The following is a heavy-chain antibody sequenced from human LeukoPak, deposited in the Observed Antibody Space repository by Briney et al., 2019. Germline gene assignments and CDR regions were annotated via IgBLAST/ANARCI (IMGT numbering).Heavy chain of an antibody. V-gene: IGHV3-23*01. CDR3: AKDHYDSSGYYYDRDFDY. CDR1: GFTFSNYA. D-gene: IGHD3-22*01. CDR2: ISGSGVNT. Sequence: GGSLRLSCAASGFTFSNYAMSWVRQAPGKGLEWVSSISGSGVNTYYADSVKGRFTISRDNSKNTLYLQMNSLRAEDTAVYYCAKDHYDSSGYYYDRDFDYWGQGTLVTVSS. J-gene: IGHJ4*02.